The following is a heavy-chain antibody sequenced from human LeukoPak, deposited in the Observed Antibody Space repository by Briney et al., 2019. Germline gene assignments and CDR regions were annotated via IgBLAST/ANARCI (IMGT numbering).Heavy chain of an antibody. CDR2: IRYDGTNK. J-gene: IGHJ6*03. CDR3: AKDRDYGDYPSAYYYYMDV. CDR1: GFTFSTYG. D-gene: IGHD4-17*01. V-gene: IGHV3-30*02. Sequence: GGSLRLSCAASGFTFSTYGIHWVRQAPGKGLEWVAFIRYDGTNKWYADSVKGRFTISRDNSKNVLYLQMNSLRAEDTAVYHCAKDRDYGDYPSAYYYYMDVWGKGTTVTVSS.